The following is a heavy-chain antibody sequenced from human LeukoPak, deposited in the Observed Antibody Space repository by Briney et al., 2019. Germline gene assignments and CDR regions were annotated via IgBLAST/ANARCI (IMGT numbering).Heavy chain of an antibody. CDR3: ARGEYSYASYWYFDL. V-gene: IGHV4-59*01. J-gene: IGHJ2*01. CDR1: DGSISSYY. CDR2: IYYSGST. Sequence: SETLSLTCTVSDGSISSYYWSWVRQPPGKGLEWIGYIYYSGSTNYNPSLKSRVTISVDTSKNQFSQKLSSVTAADTAVYYCARGEYSYASYWYFDLWGRGTLVTVSS. D-gene: IGHD5-18*01.